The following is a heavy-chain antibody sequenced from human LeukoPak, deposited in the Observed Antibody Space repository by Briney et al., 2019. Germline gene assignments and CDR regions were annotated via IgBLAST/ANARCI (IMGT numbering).Heavy chain of an antibody. CDR2: INHSGST. V-gene: IGHV4-34*01. CDR1: GGSFSGYY. Sequence: SETLSLTCAVYGGSFSGYYWNWIRQPPGKGLEWIGEINHSGSTNYNSSLKSRVTISVDTSKNQFSLKLSSVTAADTAVYYCAREEDGGFDYWGQGTLVTVSS. D-gene: IGHD5-24*01. CDR3: AREEDGGFDY. J-gene: IGHJ4*02.